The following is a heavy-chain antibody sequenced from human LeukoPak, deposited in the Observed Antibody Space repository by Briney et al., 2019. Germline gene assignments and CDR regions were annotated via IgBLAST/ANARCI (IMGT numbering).Heavy chain of an antibody. CDR1: GYTSTSYA. V-gene: IGHV1-3*01. Sequence: ASVKVSCKASGYTSTSYAIHWVRQAPGQRLERMGWINAGTGNRKYSQKFQDRVTITRETSATTAYMELSSLTSEDTAVYYCAREFAQGSGINYYYYYGMDVWGQGTTVTVSS. CDR2: INAGTGNR. CDR3: AREFAQGSGINYYYYYGMDV. J-gene: IGHJ6*02. D-gene: IGHD3-10*01.